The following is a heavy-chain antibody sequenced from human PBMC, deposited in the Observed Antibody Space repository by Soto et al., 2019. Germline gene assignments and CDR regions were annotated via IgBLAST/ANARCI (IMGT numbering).Heavy chain of an antibody. V-gene: IGHV4-4*07. CDR3: ARDSETTYYYGSGTPMPDY. CDR1: GGSISSYY. J-gene: IGHJ4*02. CDR2: IYTSGST. Sequence: PSETLSLTCTVSGGSISSYYWSWVRQPAGKGLEWIGRIYTSGSTNYNPSLKSRVTMSVDTSKNQFSLKLSSVTAADTAVYYCARDSETTYYYGSGTPMPDYWGQGTLVTVSS. D-gene: IGHD3-10*01.